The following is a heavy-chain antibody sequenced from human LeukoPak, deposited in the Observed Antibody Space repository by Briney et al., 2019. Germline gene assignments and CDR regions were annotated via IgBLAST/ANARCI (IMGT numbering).Heavy chain of an antibody. CDR1: GYSMSSGYY. J-gene: IGHJ5*02. D-gene: IGHD5-18*01. Sequence: PSETLSLTCAVSGYSMSSGYYWGWIRQPPGKGLEWIGSIYHSGSTYYNPSLKSRVTISVDTSKNQFSLKLSSVTAADTAVYYCARAGYSYGQNWFDPWGQGTLVTVSS. CDR2: IYHSGST. V-gene: IGHV4-38-2*01. CDR3: ARAGYSYGQNWFDP.